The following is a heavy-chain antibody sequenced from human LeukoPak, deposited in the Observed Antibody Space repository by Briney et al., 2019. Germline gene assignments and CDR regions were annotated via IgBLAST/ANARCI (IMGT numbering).Heavy chain of an antibody. V-gene: IGHV5-51*01. J-gene: IGHJ4*02. CDR3: ARRRYCSSTSCYEYFDY. CDR1: GYSLTSYW. D-gene: IGHD2-2*01. Sequence: GESLKISCKGSGYSLTSYWIRWVRQMPGKGLEWMGIIYPGDSDTRYSPSFQGQVTISADKSISTAYLQWSSLKASDTAIYYCARRRYCSSTSCYEYFDYWGQGTLVTVSS. CDR2: IYPGDSDT.